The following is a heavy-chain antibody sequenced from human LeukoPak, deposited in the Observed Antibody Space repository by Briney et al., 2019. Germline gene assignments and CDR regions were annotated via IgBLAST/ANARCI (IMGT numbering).Heavy chain of an antibody. CDR1: GGSISSSNAY. J-gene: IGHJ4*02. CDR2: IYYSKNT. V-gene: IGHV4-39*01. D-gene: IGHD5-18*01. Sequence: SETLSLTCTVSGGSISSSNAYWGWIRQPPGKGLEWIGSIYYSKNTYYNPSLKSRVTISADTSKNQFSLTLGSVSATDAAVYYCASPRGFSYGYFDNWGQGTLVTVSS. CDR3: ASPRGFSYGYFDN.